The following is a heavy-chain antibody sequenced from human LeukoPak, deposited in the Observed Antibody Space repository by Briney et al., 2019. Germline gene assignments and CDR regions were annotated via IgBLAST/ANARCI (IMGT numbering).Heavy chain of an antibody. J-gene: IGHJ4*02. V-gene: IGHV6-1*01. CDR2: TYYRSKWYN. CDR3: ARGGTSSGPGFDY. Sequence: SQTLSLTCAISGDSVSSNSGAWNWIRQSPLRGLEWLGRTYYRSKWYNEYAVSVKSRISINPDTSKNQFSLQLNSVTPEDTAVYYCARGGTSSGPGFDYWGQGTPVIVSS. CDR1: GDSVSSNSGA. D-gene: IGHD6-19*01.